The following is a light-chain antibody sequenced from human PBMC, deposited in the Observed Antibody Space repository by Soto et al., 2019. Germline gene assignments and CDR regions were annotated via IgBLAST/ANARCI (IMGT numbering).Light chain of an antibody. CDR2: GAS. CDR3: QQSYSAPLT. CDR1: QSISSS. V-gene: IGKV1-39*01. Sequence: DIQMSQSPSSLSASVGDRVTITCRASQSISSSLNWYQQKPGKAPKVLIFGASSLQSGVPSRFSGSGSGTDFTLTISSLQPEDFATYYCQQSYSAPLTFGGGTKVESK. J-gene: IGKJ4*01.